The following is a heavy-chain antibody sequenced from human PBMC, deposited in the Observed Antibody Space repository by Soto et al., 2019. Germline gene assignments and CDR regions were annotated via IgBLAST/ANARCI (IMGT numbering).Heavy chain of an antibody. CDR1: GGSISSYY. CDR2: IYYSGST. CDR3: ARGVPYYDFWSGYYNPHYYYFMDF. J-gene: IGHJ6*03. Sequence: SETLSLTCTVSGGSISSYYWSWIRQPPGKGLEWIGYIYYSGSTNYNPSLKSRVTISVDTSKNQFSLKLSSVTAADTAVYYCARGVPYYDFWSGYYNPHYYYFMDFSAKGSSVTVSS. D-gene: IGHD3-3*01. V-gene: IGHV4-59*01.